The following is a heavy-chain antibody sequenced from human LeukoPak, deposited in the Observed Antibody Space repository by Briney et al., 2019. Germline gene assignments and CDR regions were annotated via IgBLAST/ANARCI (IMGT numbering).Heavy chain of an antibody. V-gene: IGHV3-74*01. CDR1: GFTFSNYW. CDR3: ARHDSFIPY. D-gene: IGHD3-16*02. Sequence: PGGSLRLSCAASGFTFSNYWMHWVRQAPGKGLVWVSRINPDGSRTTYAGSVQGRFTISRDNSKNTVSLQMNNLRAEDTAVYFCARHDSFIPYWGQGTLVTVTS. J-gene: IGHJ4*02. CDR2: INPDGSRT.